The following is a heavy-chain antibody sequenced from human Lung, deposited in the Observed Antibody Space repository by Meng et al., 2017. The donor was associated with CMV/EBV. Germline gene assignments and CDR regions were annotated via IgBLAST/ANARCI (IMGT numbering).Heavy chain of an antibody. V-gene: IGHV1-18*01. CDR3: ARAGAAVTTHFDF. CDR2: ISVENGNT. J-gene: IGHJ4*02. CDR1: GYTFGIFG. Sequence: QVQLVQSGAVLQKPGASVKVSCKASGYTFGIFGITWVRQAPGQGLEWVGWISVENGNTNYAQKFQGRVTLTTDTFTKTAYMDLRGLRSDDSAVYYCARAGAAVTTHFDFWGRGTLVTVSS. D-gene: IGHD4-17*01.